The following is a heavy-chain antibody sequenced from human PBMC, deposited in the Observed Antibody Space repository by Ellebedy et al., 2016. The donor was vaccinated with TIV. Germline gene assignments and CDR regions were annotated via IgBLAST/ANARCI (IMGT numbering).Heavy chain of an antibody. CDR2: ISSSSSYI. J-gene: IGHJ3*02. Sequence: GESLKISXAASGFTFSSYAMSWVRQAPGKGLEWVSSISSSSSYIYYADSVKGRFTISRDNAKNSLYLQMNSLRAEDTAVYYCARVLLVVPANDAFDIWGQGTMVTVSS. V-gene: IGHV3-21*01. D-gene: IGHD2-2*01. CDR1: GFTFSSYA. CDR3: ARVLLVVPANDAFDI.